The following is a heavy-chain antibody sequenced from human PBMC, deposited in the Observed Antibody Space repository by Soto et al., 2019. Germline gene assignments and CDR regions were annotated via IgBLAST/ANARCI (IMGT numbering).Heavy chain of an antibody. CDR3: AMLEGPATISYYFDF. V-gene: IGHV4-39*01. CDR2: IYYRGNT. Sequence: QLQLQESGPGLVKPSETLSLTCSVSGDSINSDKYYWGWIRQPPGTGLEWIGSIYYRGNTYYNPSPTHRVTTSLDKAKSPFPLKLTSVTAADSAGYFWAMLEGPATISYYFDFWGQGAQVTVSS. D-gene: IGHD1-1*01. J-gene: IGHJ4*02. CDR1: GDSINSDKYY.